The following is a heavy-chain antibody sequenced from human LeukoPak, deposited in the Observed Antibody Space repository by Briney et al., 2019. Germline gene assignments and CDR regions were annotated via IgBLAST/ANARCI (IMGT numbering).Heavy chain of an antibody. CDR3: ASSKWFYFDS. CDR1: GFTFSSFE. V-gene: IGHV3-48*03. J-gene: IGHJ4*02. D-gene: IGHD3-22*01. CDR2: ISGSGTNI. Sequence: GGSLRLSCAASGFTFSSFEMNWVRQAPGKGLEWVSYISGSGTNIYYADSVTGRFTISRDNAKNSLYLQMNSLRVEDTAVYYCASSKWFYFDSWGQGTLVTVSS.